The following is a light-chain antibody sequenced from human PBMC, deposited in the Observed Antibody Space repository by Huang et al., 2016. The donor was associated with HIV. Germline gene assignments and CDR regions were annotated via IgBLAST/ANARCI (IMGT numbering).Light chain of an antibody. V-gene: IGKV3D-15*01. CDR2: GSS. CDR3: QQYNNWPYT. J-gene: IGKJ2*01. CDR1: QSVSSSY. Sequence: EIVMTQSPATLSVSPGERATLSCRASQSVSSSYLAWYQQKPGQAPRLLVYGSSSRATGIPDRFSGSGSGTEFTFTISSLQSEDFAVYYCQQYNNWPYTFGQGTKLEIK.